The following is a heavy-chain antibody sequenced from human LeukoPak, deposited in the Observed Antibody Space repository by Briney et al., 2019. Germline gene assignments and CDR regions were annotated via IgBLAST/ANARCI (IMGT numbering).Heavy chain of an antibody. CDR2: INPSGGST. CDR1: GYTFTSYH. Sequence: GASVKVSCKASGYTFTSYHMHWVRQAPGQGLEWMGIINPSGGSTSYAQKFQGRVTMTRDTSTSTVYMELSSLRSEDTAVYYCARDLADYYDSSGYSYYFDYWGQGTLVTVSS. CDR3: ARDLADYYDSSGYSYYFDY. V-gene: IGHV1-46*01. J-gene: IGHJ4*02. D-gene: IGHD3-22*01.